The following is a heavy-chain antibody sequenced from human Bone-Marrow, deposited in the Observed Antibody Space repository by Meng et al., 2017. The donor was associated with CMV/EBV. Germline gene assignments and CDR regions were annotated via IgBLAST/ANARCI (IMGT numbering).Heavy chain of an antibody. CDR3: ARGLTEYYFDY. CDR1: GFTFSSYW. J-gene: IGHJ4*02. Sequence: GESLKISCAASGFTFSSYWMHWVRQAPGKGLEWVSSISSSSSYIYYADSVKGRFTISRDNAKNSLYLQMNSLRAEDTAVYYCARGLTEYYFDYWGQGTLVTVSS. CDR2: ISSSSSYI. V-gene: IGHV3-21*01.